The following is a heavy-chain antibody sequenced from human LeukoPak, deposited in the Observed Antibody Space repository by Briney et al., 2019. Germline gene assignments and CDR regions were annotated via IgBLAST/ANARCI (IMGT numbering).Heavy chain of an antibody. CDR1: GYTFTSYG. Sequence: GASVKVSRKASGYTFTSYGISWVRQAPGQGLEWMGWVSAYNGNTNYAQKLQGRVTMTTDTSTSTAYMELRSLRSDDTAVYYCARVGRALEWLFVPDYYYYYMDVWGKGTTVTVSS. CDR3: ARVGRALEWLFVPDYYYYYMDV. V-gene: IGHV1-18*01. D-gene: IGHD3-3*01. J-gene: IGHJ6*03. CDR2: VSAYNGNT.